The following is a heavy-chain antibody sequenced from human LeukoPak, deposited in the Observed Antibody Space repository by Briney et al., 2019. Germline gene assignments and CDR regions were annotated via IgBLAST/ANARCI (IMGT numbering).Heavy chain of an antibody. J-gene: IGHJ4*02. CDR2: IYPSDSDT. D-gene: IGHD3-10*01. CDR1: GYNFATYW. Sequence: GESLKISCKTSGYNFATYWIGWVRQMPGKGLEWMGIIYPSDSDTRYSPSFQGQVTISADKSISTAYLQWSSLKASDTAMYYCARTYLHRGGSSFDYWGQGTLVTVSS. CDR3: ARTYLHRGGSSFDY. V-gene: IGHV5-51*01.